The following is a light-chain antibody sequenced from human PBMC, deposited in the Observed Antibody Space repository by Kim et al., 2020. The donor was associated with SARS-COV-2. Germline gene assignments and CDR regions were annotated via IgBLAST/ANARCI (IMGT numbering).Light chain of an antibody. J-gene: IGKJ2*01. V-gene: IGKV3-20*01. CDR1: QSVSSSY. CDR2: GAS. Sequence: SPGESATLSCRASQSVSSSYLAWYQHKPGQAPRLLIYGASSRATGIPDRFSGSGSGTDFTLTISRLVPEDFAVYYCQQFGSSPYTFGPGTKLEI. CDR3: QQFGSSPYT.